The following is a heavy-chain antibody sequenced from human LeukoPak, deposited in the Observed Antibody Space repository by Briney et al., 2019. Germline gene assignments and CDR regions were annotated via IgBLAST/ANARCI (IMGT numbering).Heavy chain of an antibody. Sequence: SETLSLTCAVYGGSFSGYYWSWIRHPQGKGLELIGVIYSSGTTYYNPSLRSRVTISVDTSKNQFSLKLTSVTAADTAMYYCARHRTVARGCYEFDYWGQGTLVTVSS. D-gene: IGHD6-19*01. CDR2: IYSSGTT. J-gene: IGHJ4*02. CDR1: GGSFSGYY. CDR3: ARHRTVARGCYEFDY. V-gene: IGHV4-34*01.